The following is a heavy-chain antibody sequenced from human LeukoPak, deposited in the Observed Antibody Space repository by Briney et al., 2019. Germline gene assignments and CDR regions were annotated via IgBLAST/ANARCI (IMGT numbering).Heavy chain of an antibody. V-gene: IGHV3-23*01. CDR1: GFNLSSHA. Sequence: GGPLRLSCAAPGFNLSSHAMRRLRQAQGKGLDSAAAISGSGGSTYYADSVKGRFTISRDNSKNTLYLQMNSLRAEDTAVYYCAKGSSGTTYAAIDYWSQGTLVTVSS. D-gene: IGHD1-1*01. CDR2: ISGSGGST. CDR3: AKGSSGTTYAAIDY. J-gene: IGHJ4*02.